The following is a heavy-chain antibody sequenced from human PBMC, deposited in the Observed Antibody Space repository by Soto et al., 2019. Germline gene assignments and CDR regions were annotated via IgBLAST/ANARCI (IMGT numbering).Heavy chain of an antibody. V-gene: IGHV1-69*13. J-gene: IGHJ4*02. CDR3: ARALYYDILTGYFDY. Sequence: ASVKVSCKASGGTFSSYAISWVRQAPGQGLEWMGGIIPIFGTANYAQKFQGRVTITADESTSTAYMELSSLRSEDTAVYYCARALYYDILTGYFDYWGQGTLVTVSS. CDR1: GGTFSSYA. D-gene: IGHD3-9*01. CDR2: IIPIFGTA.